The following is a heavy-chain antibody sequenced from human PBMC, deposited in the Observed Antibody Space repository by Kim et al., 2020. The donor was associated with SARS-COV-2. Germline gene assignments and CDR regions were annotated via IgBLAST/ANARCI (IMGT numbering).Heavy chain of an antibody. CDR3: ARQSGCYVSYFDY. J-gene: IGHJ4*02. D-gene: IGHD2-2*01. V-gene: IGHV3-30*04. Sequence: GGSLRLSCAASGFTFSSYAMHWVRQAPGKGLEWVAVISYDGSNKHYADSVKGRFTISRDNSKNTLYLQMNSLRAEDTAVYYCARQSGCYVSYFDYWGQMTLVSVS. CDR1: GFTFSSYA. CDR2: ISYDGSNK.